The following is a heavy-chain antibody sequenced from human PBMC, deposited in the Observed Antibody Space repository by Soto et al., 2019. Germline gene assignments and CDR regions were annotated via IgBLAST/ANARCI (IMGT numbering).Heavy chain of an antibody. CDR3: VKDKQWLETYFDS. J-gene: IGHJ4*02. CDR1: GFPFDAQG. Sequence: GFLRLSCAASGFPFDAQGMAWVRQSPGKGLQWVSSINVSGALTYYIESVKGRFTISRDNSEHTLYLQMNNLEADDTAIYYCVKDKQWLETYFDSWGPGTLVTVSS. CDR2: INVSGALT. V-gene: IGHV3-23*01. D-gene: IGHD6-19*01.